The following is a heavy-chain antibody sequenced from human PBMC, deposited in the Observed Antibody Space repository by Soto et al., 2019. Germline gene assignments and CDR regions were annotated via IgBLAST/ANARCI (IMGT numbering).Heavy chain of an antibody. J-gene: IGHJ3*02. D-gene: IGHD3-9*01. Sequence: ASVKVSCEASGYTFSGYYIHWVRQAPGQGLEWMGWINPKSGGTKYVQKFQGRVTMTRDTSSNTVYMDLSRLTSDDTAVYYCARERTCYSAFDIWGQGTLVTFSS. CDR3: ARERTCYSAFDI. CDR1: GYTFSGYY. V-gene: IGHV1-2*02. CDR2: INPKSGGT.